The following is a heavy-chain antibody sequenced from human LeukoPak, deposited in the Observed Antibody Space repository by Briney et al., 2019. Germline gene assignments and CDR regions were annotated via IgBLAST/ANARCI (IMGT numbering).Heavy chain of an antibody. CDR1: GYSFTTYW. Sequence: GESLKISCKGSGYSFTTYWIAWVRQMPGKGLERMGIIYPGDSDTRYSPSFQGQVTISADKSINTAYLQWSSLKASDTAIYYCARLGHYYDSSGYLPYNYWGQGTLVTVSS. V-gene: IGHV5-51*01. CDR2: IYPGDSDT. J-gene: IGHJ4*02. CDR3: ARLGHYYDSSGYLPYNY. D-gene: IGHD3-22*01.